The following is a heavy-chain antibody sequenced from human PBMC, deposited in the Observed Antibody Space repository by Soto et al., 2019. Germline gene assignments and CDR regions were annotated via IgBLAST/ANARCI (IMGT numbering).Heavy chain of an antibody. CDR1: GYTFTSYG. CDR2: ISAYNGNT. CDR3: ARVCSSSWYGGDY. D-gene: IGHD6-13*01. J-gene: IGHJ4*02. Sequence: QVQLVQSGAEVKKPGASVKVSCKASGYTFTSYGISWVRQAHGQGLEWMGWISAYNGNTNYAQKVQGRVTMTTDTSTSTAHMELRRLRSDDTAVCYCARVCSSSWYGGDYWGQGTLVTVSS. V-gene: IGHV1-18*01.